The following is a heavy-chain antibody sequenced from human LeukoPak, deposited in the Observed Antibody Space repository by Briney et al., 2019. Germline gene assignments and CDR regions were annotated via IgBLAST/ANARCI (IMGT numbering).Heavy chain of an antibody. Sequence: PGGSLRLSCAASGFTFSSYSMNWVRQAPGKGLEWVSSISSSSSYIYYADSVKGRFTISRDNAKNSLYLQMNSLRAEDTALYYCARDSSSWTNYFDYWGQGTLVTVSS. CDR1: GFTFSSYS. V-gene: IGHV3-21*04. J-gene: IGHJ4*02. CDR3: ARDSSSWTNYFDY. D-gene: IGHD6-13*01. CDR2: ISSSSSYI.